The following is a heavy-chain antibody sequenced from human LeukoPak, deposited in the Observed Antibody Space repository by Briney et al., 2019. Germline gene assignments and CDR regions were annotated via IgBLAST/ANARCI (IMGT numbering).Heavy chain of an antibody. CDR1: GFTFSSYA. J-gene: IGHJ4*02. V-gene: IGHV3-23*01. CDR3: AKDLVPFSCTNGVCFFSPFDD. Sequence: GGSLRPSCAASGFTFSSYAMSWVRQAPGKGLEWVPAISGSGVSTYYADSVKGRFTISRDNSKNTLYLQMNSLRVEDTAVYYCAKDLVPFSCTNGVCFFSPFDDWGQGTLVTVSS. D-gene: IGHD2-8*01. CDR2: ISGSGVST.